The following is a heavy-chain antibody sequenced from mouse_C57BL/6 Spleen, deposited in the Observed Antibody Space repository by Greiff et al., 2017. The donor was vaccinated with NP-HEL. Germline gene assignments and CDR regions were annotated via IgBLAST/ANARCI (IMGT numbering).Heavy chain of an antibody. CDR3: ARRVRYYFDY. D-gene: IGHD1-1*01. CDR2: ISSGGSYT. Sequence: EVKLVESGGDLVKPGGSLKLSCAASGFTFSSYGMSWVRQTPDKRLEWVATISSGGSYTYYPDSVKGRFTISRDNAKNTLYLQMSSLKSEDTAMYYCARRVRYYFDYWGQGTTLTVSS. V-gene: IGHV5-6*02. J-gene: IGHJ2*01. CDR1: GFTFSSYG.